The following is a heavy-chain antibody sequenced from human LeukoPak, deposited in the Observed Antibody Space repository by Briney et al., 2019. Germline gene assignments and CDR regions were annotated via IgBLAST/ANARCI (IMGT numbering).Heavy chain of an antibody. V-gene: IGHV4-31*03. J-gene: IGHJ4*02. CDR1: GGSISSGGYY. CDR3: ARELSPAYDILTGCYQKTEYYFDY. Sequence: PSETLSLTCTVSGGSISSGGYYWSWIRQHPGKGLEWIGYIYYSGSTYYNPSLKSRVTISVDTSKNQFSLKLSSVTAADTAVYYCARELSPAYDILTGCYQKTEYYFDYWGQGTLVTVSS. CDR2: IYYSGST. D-gene: IGHD3-9*01.